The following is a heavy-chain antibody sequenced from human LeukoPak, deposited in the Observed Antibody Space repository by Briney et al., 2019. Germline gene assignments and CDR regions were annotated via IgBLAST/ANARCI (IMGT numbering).Heavy chain of an antibody. V-gene: IGHV1-69*05. CDR3: ATGDIAAAGTYYYYYMDV. D-gene: IGHD6-13*01. Sequence: GASVKVSCKASGGTFSSYAISWVRQAPGQGLEWMGGIIPIFGTANYAQKFQGRVTITTDESTSTAYMELSSLRSEDTAVYYCATGDIAAAGTYYYYYMDVWGKGTTVTVSS. CDR2: IIPIFGTA. J-gene: IGHJ6*03. CDR1: GGTFSSYA.